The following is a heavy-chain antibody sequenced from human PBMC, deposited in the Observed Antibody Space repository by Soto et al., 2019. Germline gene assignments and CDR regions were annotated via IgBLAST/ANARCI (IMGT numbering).Heavy chain of an antibody. CDR3: ARGMVYASWDY. V-gene: IGHV4-30-4*01. CDR2: IYYSGST. D-gene: IGHD2-8*01. CDR1: GGSISSGDYY. Sequence: QVQLQESGPGLVKPSQTLSLTCTVSGGSISSGDYYWSWIRQPPGKGLEWIGYIYYSGSTYYNPSHKRRVTISADTSKNQCSLKLSSVTAADTAVYYCARGMVYASWDYWGQGTMVTVSS. J-gene: IGHJ4*02.